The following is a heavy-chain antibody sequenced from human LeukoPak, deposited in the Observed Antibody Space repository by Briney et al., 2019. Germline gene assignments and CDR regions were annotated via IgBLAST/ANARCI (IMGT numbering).Heavy chain of an antibody. J-gene: IGHJ3*02. CDR1: GGSINSYY. CDR3: ARQASDAFDI. Sequence: SETLSLTCTVSGGSINSYYWSWIRQPAGKGLEWLGRIYTSGSTNYNPSLKSRVTISVDRSKNQFSLKLSSVTAADTAVYYCARQASDAFDIWGQGTMVTVSS. V-gene: IGHV4-4*07. CDR2: IYTSGST.